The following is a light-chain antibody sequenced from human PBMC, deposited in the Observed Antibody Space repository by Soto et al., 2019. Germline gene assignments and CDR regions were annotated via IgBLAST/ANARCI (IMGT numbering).Light chain of an antibody. V-gene: IGKV3-15*01. Sequence: EIVLTQSPGNLSLSPGERATLSCRASQSVSSNLAWYQQKPGQAPRLLIYGASTRATGIPARFSGSGSGTEFTLTISSLQSEDFAVYYCQQYNNWPRTFGQGTKVEIK. CDR3: QQYNNWPRT. CDR1: QSVSSN. J-gene: IGKJ1*01. CDR2: GAS.